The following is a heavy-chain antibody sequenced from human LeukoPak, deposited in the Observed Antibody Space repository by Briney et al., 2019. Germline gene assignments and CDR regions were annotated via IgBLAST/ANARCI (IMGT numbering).Heavy chain of an antibody. CDR2: IYYSGST. CDR1: GGSISSYY. J-gene: IGHJ3*02. V-gene: IGHV4-59*01. CDR3: ARGRELIMVRKKEDAFDI. D-gene: IGHD3-10*01. Sequence: SETLSLTCTVSGGSISSYYWSWIRQPPGKGLEWIGYIYYSGSTNYNPSLKSRVTISVDTSKNQFSLKLSSVTAADTAVYYCARGRELIMVRKKEDAFDIWGQGTMVTVSS.